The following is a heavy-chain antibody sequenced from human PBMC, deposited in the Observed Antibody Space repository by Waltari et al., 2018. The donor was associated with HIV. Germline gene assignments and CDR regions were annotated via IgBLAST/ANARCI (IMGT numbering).Heavy chain of an antibody. CDR3: ARAVGYDYVWGSYADF. CDR2: VDHTGRT. CDR1: NDDGPSFSDYWWSFRDYY. V-gene: IGHV4-34*01. Sequence: QVQLHQWGAGLLKPSETLSLTCAVYNDDGPSFSDYWWSFRDYYWTWMRQSPVKGLEGIGEVDHTGRTNYNGAVRGRVSVSVDTSKKQFSLRLRSVSDADTAVYFCARAVGYDYVWGSYADFWAQGTQVTVSS. J-gene: IGHJ4*02. D-gene: IGHD3-16*01.